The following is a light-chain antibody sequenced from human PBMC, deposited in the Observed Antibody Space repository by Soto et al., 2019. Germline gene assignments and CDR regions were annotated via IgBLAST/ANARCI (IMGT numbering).Light chain of an antibody. J-gene: IGKJ4*01. CDR2: DAS. CDR3: QQRSDSPST. CDR1: QSVSSY. V-gene: IGKV3-11*01. Sequence: EIVLTQSPATLSLSPGERATLSCRASQSVSSYLAWYQQKPGQAPRLLIYDASNTATGIPARFSGSGSGTDFTLTISSLEPDDFAVDYCQQRSDSPSTFGVGTKVQIK.